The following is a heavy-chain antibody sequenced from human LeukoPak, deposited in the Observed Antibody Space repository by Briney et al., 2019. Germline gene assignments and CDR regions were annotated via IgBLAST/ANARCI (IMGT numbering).Heavy chain of an antibody. Sequence: PSETLSLTCTVSGGSISSYYWSWIRQPPGKGLEWIGYIYYSGSTNYNPSLKSRVTISVDTSKNQFSLKLSSVTAADTAVYYCARGERNYYGSGSYLSGWGQGTLVTVSS. CDR1: GGSISSYY. D-gene: IGHD3-10*01. CDR3: ARGERNYYGSGSYLSG. CDR2: IYYSGST. J-gene: IGHJ4*02. V-gene: IGHV4-59*01.